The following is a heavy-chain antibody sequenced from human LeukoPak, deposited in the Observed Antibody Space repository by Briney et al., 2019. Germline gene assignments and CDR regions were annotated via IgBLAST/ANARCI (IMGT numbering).Heavy chain of an antibody. D-gene: IGHD6-13*01. CDR3: ARFSSWQNWFDP. CDR2: IYYSGST. Sequence: SETLSLTCTVSGGSISSYYWSWIRQPPGKGLEWIGYIYYSGSTNYNPSLKSRVTISVDTSKNQFSLKLGSVTAADTAVYYCARFSSWQNWFDPWGQGTLVTVSS. CDR1: GGSISSYY. V-gene: IGHV4-59*01. J-gene: IGHJ5*02.